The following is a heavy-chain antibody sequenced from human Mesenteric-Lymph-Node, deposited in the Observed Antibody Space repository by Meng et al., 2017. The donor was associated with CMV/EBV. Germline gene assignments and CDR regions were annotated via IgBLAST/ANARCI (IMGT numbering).Heavy chain of an antibody. J-gene: IGHJ4*02. V-gene: IGHV1-2*02. CDR1: GYTFTGYY. Sequence: ASVKVSCKASGYTFTGYYMHWVRQAPGQGLEWMGWINPNSGGTNYAQKFQGRVTITRNTSISTAYMELSSLRSEDTAVYYCARGYRALRFLEWLYEYYFDYWGQGTLVTVSS. CDR3: ARGYRALRFLEWLYEYYFDY. CDR2: INPNSGGT. D-gene: IGHD3-3*01.